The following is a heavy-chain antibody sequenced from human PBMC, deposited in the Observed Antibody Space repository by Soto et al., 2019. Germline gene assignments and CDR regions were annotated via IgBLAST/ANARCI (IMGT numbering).Heavy chain of an antibody. CDR3: ARDWTTVVTPLEY. D-gene: IGHD2-21*02. Sequence: QVKLVESGGGLVKPGGSLRLSCAASGFTFTDYYMSWIRQAPGKGLEWVSYISSSGTVTKYADSVKGRFTISSDNAKNSLFLQMNSLRAEDTAVYYCARDWTTVVTPLEYWGQGTLVTVSS. V-gene: IGHV3-11*05. CDR2: ISSSGTVT. J-gene: IGHJ4*02. CDR1: GFTFTDYY.